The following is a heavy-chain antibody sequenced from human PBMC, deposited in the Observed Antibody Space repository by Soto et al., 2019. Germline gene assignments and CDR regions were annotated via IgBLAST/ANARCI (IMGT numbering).Heavy chain of an antibody. Sequence: QVQLVQSGAEVKKPGASVKVSCKASGYTFTDYFIHWVRQAPGEGIEWMGWINPKSGATNYTPNFQGRDTMTRDTSTSTAAMELTWLRCNDTAVHWFARSRRSPAIQNDNWGQGTLVTVPS. CDR3: ARSRRSPAIQNDN. CDR2: INPKSGAT. CDR1: GYTFTDYF. D-gene: IGHD2-21*02. J-gene: IGHJ4*02. V-gene: IGHV1-2*02.